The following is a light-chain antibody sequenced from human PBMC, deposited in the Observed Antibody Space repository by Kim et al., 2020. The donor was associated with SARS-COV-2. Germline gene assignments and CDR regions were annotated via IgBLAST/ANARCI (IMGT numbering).Light chain of an antibody. CDR3: NSRDSSGNQV. Sequence: VALGRTVRLTCQGDSLRSYYASWYQQKPGQAPVLVIYGKNNRPSGIPDRFSGSSSGNTASLTITGAQAEDEADYYCNSRDSSGNQVFGGGTQLTVL. CDR1: SLRSYY. J-gene: IGLJ2*01. V-gene: IGLV3-19*01. CDR2: GKN.